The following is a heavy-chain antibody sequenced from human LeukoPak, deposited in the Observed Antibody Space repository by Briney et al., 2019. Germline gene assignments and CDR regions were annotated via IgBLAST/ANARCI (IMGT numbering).Heavy chain of an antibody. Sequence: SETLTLTCTVPGGSISSYYWSWIRQPPGKGLEWIGYIYTSGSTNYNPSLKSRVTISVDTSKNQFSLKLSSVTAADTAVYYCARQLEPTYYFDYWGQGTLVTVSS. CDR1: GGSISSYY. V-gene: IGHV4-4*09. J-gene: IGHJ4*02. CDR2: IYTSGST. CDR3: ARQLEPTYYFDY. D-gene: IGHD1-1*01.